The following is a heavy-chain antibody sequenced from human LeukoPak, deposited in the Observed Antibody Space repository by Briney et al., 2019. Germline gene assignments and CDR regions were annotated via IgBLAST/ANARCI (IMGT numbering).Heavy chain of an antibody. CDR1: GYTFTSYG. CDR2: ISAYNGDT. Sequence: GASVKVSCKASGYTFTSYGITWVRQAPGQGLEWMGWISAYNGDTNYAQTFQGRVTMATDTSTSTAYMELRSLRSGDTAVYYCARGVYSSGYYCDSWGQGTLVTVSS. D-gene: IGHD3-22*01. CDR3: ARGVYSSGYYCDS. V-gene: IGHV1-18*01. J-gene: IGHJ5*01.